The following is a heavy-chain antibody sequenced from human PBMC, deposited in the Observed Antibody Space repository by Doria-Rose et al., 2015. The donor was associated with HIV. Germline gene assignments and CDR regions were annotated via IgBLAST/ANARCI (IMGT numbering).Heavy chain of an antibody. J-gene: IGHJ4*02. CDR1: GVSLSSPGMG. CDR3: ARIKSSRWYHKYYFDF. CDR2: IFSDHER. Sequence: QVTLKEAGPVLVKPTETPTLTCTVSGVSLSSPGMGVSWIRQPPGKALEWLANIFSDHERSYKTSLKRRLTISRGTSKSQLVLTMTAMDPVDTATYYCARIKSSRWYHKYYFDFWGQGALVIVSA. V-gene: IGHV2-26*01. D-gene: IGHD6-13*01.